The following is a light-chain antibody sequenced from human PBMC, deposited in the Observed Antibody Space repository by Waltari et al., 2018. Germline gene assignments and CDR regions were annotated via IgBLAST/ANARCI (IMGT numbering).Light chain of an antibody. J-gene: IGKJ5*01. CDR3: HQSRTFLIT. CDR2: YAS. CDR1: QSIGSS. V-gene: IGKV6-21*01. Sequence: EVVLTQSPDFQSVTLKEKVTITCRASQSIGSSVHWYQQKPDQSPKLLITYASQSFSGAPSRFSGSGSGTDFTLTLNGLEAEDAATYYCHQSRTFLITFGQGTRLEIK.